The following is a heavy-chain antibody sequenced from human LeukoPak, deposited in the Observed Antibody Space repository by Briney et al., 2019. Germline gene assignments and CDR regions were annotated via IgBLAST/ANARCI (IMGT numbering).Heavy chain of an antibody. V-gene: IGHV3-30*02. D-gene: IGHD2-2*02. Sequence: GGSLRLSCAASGFTFSSYGMHWVRQAPGKGLEWVAFIQYDGSNKYYADSVKGRFTISRDNSKNTLYLQMNSLRAEDTAVYYCAKGGVVPAAILGYWGQGTLVTVSS. CDR3: AKGGVVPAAILGY. CDR1: GFTFSSYG. CDR2: IQYDGSNK. J-gene: IGHJ4*02.